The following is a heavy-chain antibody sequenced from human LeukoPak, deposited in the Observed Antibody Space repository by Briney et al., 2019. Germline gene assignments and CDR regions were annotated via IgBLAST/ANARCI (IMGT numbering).Heavy chain of an antibody. J-gene: IGHJ4*02. V-gene: IGHV3-48*01. CDR3: AKGEGVLRYFDWLLSSYFDY. D-gene: IGHD3-9*01. CDR1: GFTFSSYT. Sequence: GGSLRLSCAASGFTFSSYTMNWVRQPPGKGLEWVSNIGTSGTTIYYADSVKGRFTISRDNAKNSLYLQMNSLRAEDTAVYYCAKGEGVLRYFDWLLSSYFDYWGQGTLVTVSS. CDR2: IGTSGTTI.